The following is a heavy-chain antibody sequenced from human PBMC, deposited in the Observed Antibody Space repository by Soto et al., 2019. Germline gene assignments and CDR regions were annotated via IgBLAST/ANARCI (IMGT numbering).Heavy chain of an antibody. CDR3: AKDSISYNGIYDAFDV. J-gene: IGHJ3*01. V-gene: IGHV3-23*01. Sequence: PGGSLRLSCEASGFTFINYAMAWVRQTPGEGPEWVSTIGGGDDIFYAESVQGRFIISRDDSRSTMYLQMDNLRVEDTAIYFCAKDSISYNGIYDAFDVWGQGTVVTVSS. CDR1: GFTFINYA. CDR2: IGGGDDI. D-gene: IGHD3-3*02.